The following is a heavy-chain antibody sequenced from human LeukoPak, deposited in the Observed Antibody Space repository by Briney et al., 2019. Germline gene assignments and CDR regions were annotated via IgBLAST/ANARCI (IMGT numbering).Heavy chain of an antibody. D-gene: IGHD3-10*01. CDR2: IIPIFGTA. J-gene: IGHJ4*02. Sequence: ASVKVSCKASGGTFSSYAISWVRQAPEQGLEWMGGIIPIFGTANYAQKFQGRVTMTRDTSISTAYMELSRLRSDDTAVYYCARDSGERGSGSYLIAYWGQGTLVTVSS. CDR1: GGTFSSYA. V-gene: IGHV1-69*05. CDR3: ARDSGERGSGSYLIAY.